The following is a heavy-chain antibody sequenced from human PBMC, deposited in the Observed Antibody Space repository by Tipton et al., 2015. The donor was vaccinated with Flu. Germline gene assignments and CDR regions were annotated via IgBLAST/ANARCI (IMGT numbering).Heavy chain of an antibody. CDR1: GFTFRDYY. CDR2: ISSSGSTI. V-gene: IGHV3-11*01. D-gene: IGHD3-3*01. J-gene: IGHJ6*02. Sequence: SLRLSYAASGFTFRDYYMSWIRQAPGKGLEWVSHISSSGSTINYADSVKGRFTISRDNAKSSLYLQMNSLRAEDTAVYYCARDHPPTITVLGEVTDYFGMAVWGQGTTVTVSS. CDR3: ARDHPPTITVLGEVTDYFGMAV.